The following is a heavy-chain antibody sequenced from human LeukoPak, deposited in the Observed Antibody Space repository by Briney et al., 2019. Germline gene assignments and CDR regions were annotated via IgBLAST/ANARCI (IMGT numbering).Heavy chain of an antibody. D-gene: IGHD3-9*01. V-gene: IGHV4-34*01. CDR2: INHSGST. CDR1: GGSFSGYY. Sequence: SETLSLTCAVYGGSFSGYYWSWIRQPPGKGLEWIGEINHSGSTNYNPSLKSRVTISVDTSKNQFSLKLSSVTAADTAVYYCARTLYYDILTGYTNLYWYFVLWGRGTLVTVSS. CDR3: ARTLYYDILTGYTNLYWYFVL. J-gene: IGHJ2*01.